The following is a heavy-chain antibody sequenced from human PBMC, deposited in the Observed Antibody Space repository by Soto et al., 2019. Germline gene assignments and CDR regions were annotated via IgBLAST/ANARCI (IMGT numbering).Heavy chain of an antibody. V-gene: IGHV4-34*01. CDR2: INHSGST. CDR3: ARGPVLWFGELYGYYGMDV. J-gene: IGHJ6*02. CDR1: GGSFSGYY. D-gene: IGHD3-10*01. Sequence: ASETLSLTCAVYGGSFSGYYWSWIRQPPGKGLEWIGEINHSGSTNYNPSLKSRVTISVDTSKNQFSLKLSSVTAADTAVYYCARGPVLWFGELYGYYGMDVWGQGTTVTVSS.